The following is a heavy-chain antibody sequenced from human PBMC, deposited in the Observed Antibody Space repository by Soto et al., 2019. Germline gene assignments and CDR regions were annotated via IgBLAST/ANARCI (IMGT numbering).Heavy chain of an antibody. V-gene: IGHV3-23*01. CDR2: ISGSGGST. D-gene: IGHD3-16*02. CDR1: GFTFSSNA. J-gene: IGHJ3*02. CDR3: AKDRYDYIWGSYRYTDDAFDI. Sequence: EVQLLESGGGLVQPGGSLRLSCAASGFTFSSNAMSWVRQAPGKGLEWVSAISGSGGSTYYADSVKGRFTISRDNSKNTLYLQMNSLRAEDTAVYYCAKDRYDYIWGSYRYTDDAFDIWGQGTMVTVSS.